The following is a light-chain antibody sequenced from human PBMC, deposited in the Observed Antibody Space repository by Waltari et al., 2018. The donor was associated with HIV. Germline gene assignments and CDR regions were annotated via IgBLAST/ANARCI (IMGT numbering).Light chain of an antibody. CDR1: QSISAK. CDR3: QQYDSGPRGIT. CDR2: EAA. V-gene: IGKV3-15*01. Sequence: EIVMTHSPPTLSVSPGQRVTLSCRASQSISAKVAWYQQRPGQAPRLLIYEAATRPTGIPARFSGSGSGTEFTLTISSLQSEDFATYFCQQYDSGPRGITFGQGTMLEIK. J-gene: IGKJ2*01.